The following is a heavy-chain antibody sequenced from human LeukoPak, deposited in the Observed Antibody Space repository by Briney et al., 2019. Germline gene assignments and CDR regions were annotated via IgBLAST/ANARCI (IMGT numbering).Heavy chain of an antibody. Sequence: SETLSLTCTVSGGSISSYYWSWIRQPPGKGLEWIWYIYYSGSTNYNPSLKSRVTISVDTSKNPFSLKLSSVTAADTAVYYCARGVSMARGVISLYYFDYWGQGTLVTVSS. V-gene: IGHV4-59*01. CDR1: GGSISSYY. D-gene: IGHD3-10*01. J-gene: IGHJ4*02. CDR2: IYYSGST. CDR3: ARGVSMARGVISLYYFDY.